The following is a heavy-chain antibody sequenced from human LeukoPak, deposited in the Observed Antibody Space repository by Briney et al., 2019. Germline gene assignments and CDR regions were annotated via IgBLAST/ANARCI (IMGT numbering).Heavy chain of an antibody. CDR1: GYTFTSYY. J-gene: IGHJ5*02. Sequence: GASVKVSCKASGYTFTSYYMHWVRQAPGQGLGWLGIINPSGGSTSYAQKFQGRVTMTRDTSTSTVYMELSSLRSEDTAVYYCAREGPPGATSTNWFDPWGQGTLVTVSS. CDR2: INPSGGST. CDR3: AREGPPGATSTNWFDP. V-gene: IGHV1-46*01. D-gene: IGHD5-12*01.